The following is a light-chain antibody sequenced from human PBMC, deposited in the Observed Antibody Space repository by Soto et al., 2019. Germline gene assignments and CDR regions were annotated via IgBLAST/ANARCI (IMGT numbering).Light chain of an antibody. J-gene: IGKJ1*01. CDR1: QGISNR. CDR3: QQSKSNWT. Sequence: DVQMTQSPSTLSASVGDRVTITCRASQGISNRLAWYQQKPGKAPKLLIYQASSLKSGVPSRFGGSGSGTEFTLTTTSLQPDVFASYYYQQSKSNWTLGQGTKV. V-gene: IGKV1-5*03. CDR2: QAS.